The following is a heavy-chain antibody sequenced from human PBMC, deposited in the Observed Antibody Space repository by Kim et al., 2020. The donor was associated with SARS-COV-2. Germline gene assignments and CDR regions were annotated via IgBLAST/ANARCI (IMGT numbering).Heavy chain of an antibody. J-gene: IGHJ4*02. CDR2: IGSGSNNK. CDR1: GFVFGSYS. V-gene: IGHV3-48*02. CDR3: ARSSRWGDYGCNSPDLDY. Sequence: GGSLRLSCAASGFVFGSYSMNWVRQAPGKGLEWVSYIGSGSNNKHYGDSVKGRFTISRDNAKNSLYLQMNSLRDEDTAIYYCARSSRWGDYGCNSPDLDYWGQGTLVTVSP. D-gene: IGHD4-17*01.